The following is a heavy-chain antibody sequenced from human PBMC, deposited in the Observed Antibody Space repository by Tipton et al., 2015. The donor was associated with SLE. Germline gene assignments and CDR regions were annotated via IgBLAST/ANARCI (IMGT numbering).Heavy chain of an antibody. Sequence: SLRLSCAASGFTFSSYAMSWVRQAPGKGLEWVSVIYSGGSSTYYADSVKGRLTISRDNSKNTLYLQMNSLRAEDTAVYYCAKVKTGGWAFDIWGQGTMVTVSS. V-gene: IGHV3-23*03. D-gene: IGHD7-27*01. CDR3: AKVKTGGWAFDI. J-gene: IGHJ3*02. CDR1: GFTFSSYA. CDR2: IYSGGSST.